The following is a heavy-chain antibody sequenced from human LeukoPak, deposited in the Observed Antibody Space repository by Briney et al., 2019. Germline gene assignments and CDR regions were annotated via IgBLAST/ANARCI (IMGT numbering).Heavy chain of an antibody. D-gene: IGHD5-12*01. J-gene: IGHJ4*02. CDR1: GFTFSSYA. CDR2: IIGSGHNT. V-gene: IGHV3-23*01. Sequence: GGSLRLSCAASGFTFSSYAMSWVRQAPGKGLEWVSGIIGSGHNTYNADSVKGRFTISRDNSKNTLYLQMYSLRAEDTAVYYCAKDQRPDTGYDIDSWGQGTLVTVSS. CDR3: AKDQRPDTGYDIDS.